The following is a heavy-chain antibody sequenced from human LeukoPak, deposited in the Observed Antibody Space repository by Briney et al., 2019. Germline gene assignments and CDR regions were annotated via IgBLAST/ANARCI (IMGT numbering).Heavy chain of an antibody. CDR3: ARDHLTVAVAGTRGGRRFDP. D-gene: IGHD6-19*01. V-gene: IGHV1-2*06. CDR1: GYTFTGYY. J-gene: IGHJ5*02. CDR2: INPNSGGT. Sequence: GASVKVSCEASGYTFTGYYMHWVRQAPGQGLEWMGRINPNSGGTNYAQKFQGRVTMTRDTSISTAYMELSRLRSDDTAVYYCARDHLTVAVAGTRGGRRFDPWGQGTLVTVSS.